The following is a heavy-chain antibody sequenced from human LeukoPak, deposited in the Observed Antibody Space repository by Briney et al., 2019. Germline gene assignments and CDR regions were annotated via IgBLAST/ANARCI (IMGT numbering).Heavy chain of an antibody. CDR3: AKDGHDFWSGYYFDY. J-gene: IGHJ4*02. V-gene: IGHV3-30*18. CDR2: ISYDGSNK. CDR1: GFTFSSYG. D-gene: IGHD3-3*01. Sequence: GGSLRLSCAASGFTFSSYGMHWARQAPGKGLEWVAVISYDGSNKYYADSVKGRFTISRDNSKNTLYLQMNSLRAEDTAVYYCAKDGHDFWSGYYFDYWGQGTLVTVSS.